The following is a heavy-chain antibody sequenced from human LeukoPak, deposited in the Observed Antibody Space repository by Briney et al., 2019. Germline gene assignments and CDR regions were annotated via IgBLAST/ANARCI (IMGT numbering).Heavy chain of an antibody. CDR3: ARVTTTYYYGSGSFSDY. CDR1: GYTFTSYY. J-gene: IGHJ4*02. D-gene: IGHD3-10*01. Sequence: ASVKVSCKASGYTFTSYYMHWVRQAPGQGLEWMGIINPSGGSTSYAQKFQGRVTMTRDMSTSTVYMELSSLRSDDTAVYYCARVTTTYYYGSGSFSDYWGQGTLVTVSS. CDR2: INPSGGST. V-gene: IGHV1-46*01.